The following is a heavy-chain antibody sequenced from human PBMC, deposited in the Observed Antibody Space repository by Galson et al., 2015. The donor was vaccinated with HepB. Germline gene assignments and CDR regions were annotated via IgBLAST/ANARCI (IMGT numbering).Heavy chain of an antibody. CDR2: INAGNGNT. V-gene: IGHV1-3*01. CDR1: GYTFTSYA. D-gene: IGHD3-22*01. Sequence: SVKVSCKASGYTFTSYAMHWVRQAPGQRLEWMGWINAGNGNTKYSQKFQGRVIITRDTSASTAYMELSSLRSEDTAVYYCARTQTRRTMIVVTPDYWGQGTLVTVSS. CDR3: ARTQTRRTMIVVTPDY. J-gene: IGHJ4*02.